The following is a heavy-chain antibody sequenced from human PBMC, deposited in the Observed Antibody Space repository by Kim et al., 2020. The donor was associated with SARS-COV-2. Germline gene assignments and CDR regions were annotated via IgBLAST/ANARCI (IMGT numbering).Heavy chain of an antibody. CDR3: ARDREPGYSGYDYYYGMDV. V-gene: IGHV6-1*01. D-gene: IGHD5-12*01. J-gene: IGHJ6*02. CDR1: GDSVSSNSAA. Sequence: SQTLSLTCAISGDSVSSNSAAWNWIRQSPSRGLEWLGRTYYRSKWYNDYAVSVKSRITINPDTSKNQFSLQLNSVTPEDTAVYYCARDREPGYSGYDYYYGMDVWGQGTTVTVSS. CDR2: TYYRSKWYN.